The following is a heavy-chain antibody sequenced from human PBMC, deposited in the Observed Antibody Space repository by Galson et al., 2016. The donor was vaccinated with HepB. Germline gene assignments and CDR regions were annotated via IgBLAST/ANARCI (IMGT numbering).Heavy chain of an antibody. V-gene: IGHV4-61*01. CDR2: IYYSGST. J-gene: IGHJ5*02. CDR1: GGSVSSDNYY. Sequence: SETLSLTCTVSGGSVSSDNYYWSWIRQPPGKGLEWIGYIYYSGSTNYNPSLKSRVTISVDTSKNQFSLKLSSVTAADTAVYYCARDGEGEYCSSTSCQNWFDPWGQGTLVTVSS. D-gene: IGHD2-2*01. CDR3: ARDGEGEYCSSTSCQNWFDP.